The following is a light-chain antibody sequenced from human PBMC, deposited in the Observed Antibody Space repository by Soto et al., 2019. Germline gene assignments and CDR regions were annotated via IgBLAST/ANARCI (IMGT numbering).Light chain of an antibody. V-gene: IGKV1-9*01. CDR2: AAS. CDR1: QGISSY. Sequence: DIQLTQSPSFLSASVGDRVTITCRASQGISSYLAWYQQKPGTAPQLLIYAASTLQSGVPSRFSGSGSGTEFTLTISSLQPEDFATYYCQQLHSNQYTFGQGTKLDIK. J-gene: IGKJ2*01. CDR3: QQLHSNQYT.